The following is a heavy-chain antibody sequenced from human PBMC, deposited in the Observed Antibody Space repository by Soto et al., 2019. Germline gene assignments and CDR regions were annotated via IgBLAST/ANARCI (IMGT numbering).Heavy chain of an antibody. J-gene: IGHJ6*02. CDR3: ARSPVEVTMHGMDA. Sequence: GGSLRLSCTTAGFTFADYAMSWFRQAPGKGLEWVGFIRSEPYGGTTEYVASVRGRFTISRDDSKSIAYLQMNALKTEDTALYYCARSPVEVTMHGMDAWGQGTTVTVSS. V-gene: IGHV3-49*03. D-gene: IGHD3-10*01. CDR2: IRSEPYGGTT. CDR1: GFTFADYA.